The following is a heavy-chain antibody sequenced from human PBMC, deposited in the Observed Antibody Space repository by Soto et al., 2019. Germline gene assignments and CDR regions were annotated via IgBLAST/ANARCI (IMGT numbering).Heavy chain of an antibody. D-gene: IGHD3-22*01. V-gene: IGHV1-58*01. CDR3: AADRSFYYDSSGYYFDY. Sequence: SVKVSCKASGFTFTSSAVQWVRQARGQRLEWIGWIVVGSGNTNYAQKFQERVTITGDMSTSTAYMELSSLRSEDTAVYYCAADRSFYYDSSGYYFDYWGQGTLVTVSS. J-gene: IGHJ4*02. CDR1: GFTFTSSA. CDR2: IVVGSGNT.